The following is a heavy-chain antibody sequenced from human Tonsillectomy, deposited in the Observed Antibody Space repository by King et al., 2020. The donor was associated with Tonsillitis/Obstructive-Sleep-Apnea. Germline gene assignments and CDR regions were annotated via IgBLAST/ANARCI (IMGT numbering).Heavy chain of an antibody. J-gene: IGHJ5*02. V-gene: IGHV2-5*02. D-gene: IGHD3-10*01. CDR3: AQGLGELHRGGWFDP. Sequence: ITLKESGPTLVKPTQTLTLTCTFSGFSLSTSGVGVGWIRQPPGKALEWLALIYWDDDKRYSPSLRSRVTITKDTSKNQVVLTMTNMDPVDTATYYCAQGLGELHRGGWFDPWGQGTLVTVSS. CDR2: IYWDDDK. CDR1: GFSLSTSGVG.